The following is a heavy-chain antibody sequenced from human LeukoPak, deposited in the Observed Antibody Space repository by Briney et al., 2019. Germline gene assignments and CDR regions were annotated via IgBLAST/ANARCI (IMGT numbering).Heavy chain of an antibody. CDR3: ARNYHSRSRNIYLFDS. CDR2: ISYDGGSE. J-gene: IGHJ4*02. CDR1: GFVFSDYA. D-gene: IGHD1-14*01. Sequence: GRSQRLSCAASGFVFSDYAIHWVRQAPGKGLEWVAVISYDGGSEHYLDSVKGRFTISRNNSNNTVYLQMNSPRGEDTARYYCARNYHSRSRNIYLFDSWGQGTPVTVSS. V-gene: IGHV3-30*04.